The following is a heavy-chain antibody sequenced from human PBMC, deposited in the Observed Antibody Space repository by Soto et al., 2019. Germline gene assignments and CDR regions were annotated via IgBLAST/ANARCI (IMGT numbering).Heavy chain of an antibody. Sequence: QVQLVQSGAEVKKPGASVKVSCKASGYTFTSYAMHWVRQAPGQRLEWMGWINAGNGNTKYSQKFQGRVTITRDTSASTAYMELCSLRSEDTALYYCARGPGGPDGPGDYWGQGTLVTVSS. V-gene: IGHV1-3*01. CDR1: GYTFTSYA. CDR2: INAGNGNT. CDR3: ARGPGGPDGPGDY. D-gene: IGHD2-15*01. J-gene: IGHJ4*02.